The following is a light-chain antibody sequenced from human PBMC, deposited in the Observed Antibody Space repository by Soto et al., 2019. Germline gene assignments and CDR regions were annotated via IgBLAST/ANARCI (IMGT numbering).Light chain of an antibody. V-gene: IGKV3-11*01. CDR1: XSXXXX. Sequence: EIXLTQSPATLSXSPGERASLSCXXXXSXXXXLAWYQQKPGQAPRLLIYDASNRATGIPARFSGSGSGTDFTLTISTLEPEDFAVYYCQQRSNWPITFGQGTRLEIK. J-gene: IGKJ5*01. CDR3: QQRSNWPIT. CDR2: DAS.